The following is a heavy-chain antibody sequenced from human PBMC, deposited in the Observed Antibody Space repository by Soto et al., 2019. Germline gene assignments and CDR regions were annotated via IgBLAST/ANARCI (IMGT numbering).Heavy chain of an antibody. CDR1: GLTFTAST. V-gene: IGHV3-30*09. CDR3: ARRLAPTISALGY. CDR2: ISENGDRQ. D-gene: IGHD1-26*01. J-gene: IGHJ4*02. Sequence: HPGGSLRLSCTASGLTFTASTFHWVRQAPGKGLQWVAVISENGDRQYSTESVRGRFVISRDSSKNTLYLQMNSLRPEDTGVYFCARRLAPTISALGYWGQGALVTVSS.